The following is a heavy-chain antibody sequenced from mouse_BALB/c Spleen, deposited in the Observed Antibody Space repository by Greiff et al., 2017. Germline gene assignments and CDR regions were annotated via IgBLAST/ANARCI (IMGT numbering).Heavy chain of an antibody. CDR1: GYTFTSYW. D-gene: IGHD2-4*01. J-gene: IGHJ3*01. V-gene: IGHV1-69*02. CDR2: IDPSDSYT. Sequence: QVQLQQPGAELVKPGASVKLSCKASGYTFTSYWMHWVKQRPGQGLEWIGEIDPSDSYTNYNQKFKGKATLTVDKSSSTAYMQLSSLTSEDSAVYYCARGYDYDRTAYWGQGTLVTVSA. CDR3: ARGYDYDRTAY.